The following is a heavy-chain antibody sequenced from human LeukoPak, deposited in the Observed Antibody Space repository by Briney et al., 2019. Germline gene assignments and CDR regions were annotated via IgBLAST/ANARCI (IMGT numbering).Heavy chain of an antibody. D-gene: IGHD2-15*01. V-gene: IGHV1-69*04. Sequence: SVKVSCKASGGTFSSYAISWVRPAPGQGLEWMGRIIPILGIANYAQKFQGRVTITADKSTSTAYMELSSLRSEDTAVYYCARDVVVAATSLDYWGQGTLVTVSS. CDR1: GGTFSSYA. J-gene: IGHJ4*02. CDR2: IIPILGIA. CDR3: ARDVVVAATSLDY.